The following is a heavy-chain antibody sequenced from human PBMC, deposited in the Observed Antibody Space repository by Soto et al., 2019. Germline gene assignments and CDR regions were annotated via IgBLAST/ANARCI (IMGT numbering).Heavy chain of an antibody. CDR1: GGSISSYY. Sequence: SETLSLTCTVSGGSISSYYWSWIRQPPGKGLEWIGYIYYSGSTNYNPSLKSRVTISVDTSKNQFSLKLSSVTAADTAVYYCARAVNVYCSSTSCRAGPFDPWGQGTLVTVSS. D-gene: IGHD2-2*01. J-gene: IGHJ5*02. CDR3: ARAVNVYCSSTSCRAGPFDP. V-gene: IGHV4-59*01. CDR2: IYYSGST.